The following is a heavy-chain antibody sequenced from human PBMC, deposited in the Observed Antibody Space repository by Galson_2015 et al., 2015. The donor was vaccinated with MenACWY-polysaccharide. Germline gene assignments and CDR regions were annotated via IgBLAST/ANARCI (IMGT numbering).Heavy chain of an antibody. CDR3: ARDRVDVTVIDAHTMFDK. V-gene: IGHV3-74*01. CDR1: GFTFRSYW. J-gene: IGHJ4*02. CDR2: LNIYSTLI. D-gene: IGHD2/OR15-2a*01. Sequence: SLRLSCAASGFTFRSYWLHWVRQAPGEGRVWVSRLNIYSTLINYADSVKGRFTISRDNAKNTLYLDMDSLRVEDTAVYFCARDRVDVTVIDAHTMFDKWGQGVLVTVSS.